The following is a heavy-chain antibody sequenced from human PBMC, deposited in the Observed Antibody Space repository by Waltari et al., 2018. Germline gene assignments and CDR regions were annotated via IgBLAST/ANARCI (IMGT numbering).Heavy chain of an antibody. CDR2: IYSSGST. V-gene: IGHV3-66*02. CDR3: ARDPPGVAAAGPGRG. CDR1: GIPVGHHS. Sequence: EVQLVESGGGLVQPGGSLRLSCAASGIPVGHHSMRWVRNAPGKGLELISLIYSSGSTYYADSVKGRFTISRDNSKNTLYLQMNSLRSEDTAVYFCARDPPGVAAAGPGRGWGQGTLVTVSS. D-gene: IGHD6-25*01. J-gene: IGHJ4*02.